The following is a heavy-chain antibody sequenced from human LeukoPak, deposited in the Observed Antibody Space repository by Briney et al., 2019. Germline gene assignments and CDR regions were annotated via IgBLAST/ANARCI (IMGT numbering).Heavy chain of an antibody. CDR1: GFTFSSYE. D-gene: IGHD3-10*01. CDR2: ISSSGRSI. J-gene: IGHJ6*04. CDR3: AAHGIANIGGV. V-gene: IGHV3-48*03. Sequence: PGGSLRLSCAASGFTFSSYEMNGVRQAPGRGGEWVSCISSSGRSIYYADSVKGRLTISRDKAKNSLYLQMTSLRAQDTAVYYGAAHGIANIGGVWGKGTTVTISS.